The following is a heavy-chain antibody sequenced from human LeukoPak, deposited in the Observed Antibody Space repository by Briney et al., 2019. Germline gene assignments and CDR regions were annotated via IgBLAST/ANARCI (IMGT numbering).Heavy chain of an antibody. CDR2: ISGSGGST. CDR1: GFTFSCYA. CDR3: AKGSRRVPAATVDYYYYGMDV. J-gene: IGHJ6*02. Sequence: PGGSLRLSCAASGFTFSCYAMSWVRQAPGKGLEWVSAISGSGGSTYYADSVKGRFTISRDNSKNTLYLQMNSLRAEDTAVYYCAKGSRRVPAATVDYYYYGMDVWGQGTTVTVSS. D-gene: IGHD2-2*01. V-gene: IGHV3-23*01.